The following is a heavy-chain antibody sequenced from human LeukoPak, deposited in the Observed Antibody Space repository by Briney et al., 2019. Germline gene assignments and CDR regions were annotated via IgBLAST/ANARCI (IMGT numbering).Heavy chain of an antibody. D-gene: IGHD4-11*01. CDR1: GGSISSSNW. J-gene: IGHJ4*02. Sequence: SGTLSLTCAVSGGSISSSNWWSWVRQPPGEGLQWIGYIYYSGSTYYNPPLKSRVTISVDTSENQFSLKLSSVTAADTAVYYCARRLQSFFDFWGRGTLVTVSS. CDR2: IYYSGST. V-gene: IGHV4-4*02. CDR3: ARRLQSFFDF.